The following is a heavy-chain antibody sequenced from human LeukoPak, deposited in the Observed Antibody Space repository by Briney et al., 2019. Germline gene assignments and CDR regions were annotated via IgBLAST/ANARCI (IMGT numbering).Heavy chain of an antibody. CDR1: GGSFSGYY. CDR3: ARVPMGSSWYVVYYFDY. CDR2: INHSGST. Sequence: TQSLSLTCAVDGGSFSGYYWSWIRQPPGKGLEWIGEINHSGSTNYNPSLKSRVTISVDTTKNQFSLKLSSVTVADTAVYYCARVPMGSSWYVVYYFDYWGQGTLVTVSS. V-gene: IGHV4-34*01. D-gene: IGHD6-13*01. J-gene: IGHJ4*02.